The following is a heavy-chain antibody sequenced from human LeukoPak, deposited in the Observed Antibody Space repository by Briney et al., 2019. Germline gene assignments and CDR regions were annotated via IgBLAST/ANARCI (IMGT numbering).Heavy chain of an antibody. CDR1: GFTFSSYS. CDR2: ISSSSSYI. Sequence: GSLRLSCAASGFTFSSYSMNWVRQAPGKGLEWVSSISSSSSYIYYADSVKGRFTISRDNAKNSLYLQMNSLRAEDTAVYYCARGPKGHYMDVWGKGTTVTVSS. V-gene: IGHV3-21*01. J-gene: IGHJ6*03. CDR3: ARGPKGHYMDV.